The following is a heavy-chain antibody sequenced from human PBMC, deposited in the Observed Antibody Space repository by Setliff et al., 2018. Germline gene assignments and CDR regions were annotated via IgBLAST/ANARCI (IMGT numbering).Heavy chain of an antibody. D-gene: IGHD3-22*01. CDR2: INNYSFKT. CDR1: GYTFTNYG. Sequence: ASVKVSCKTSGYTFTNYGINWVRQAPGQGLEWMGWINNYSFKTNYPQKFLGRVTMTTDTSTSTAYMELKSLRSDDPAVYYCARINFYVSSGYYYAPDYWGQGTLVTVSS. V-gene: IGHV1-18*01. J-gene: IGHJ4*02. CDR3: ARINFYVSSGYYYAPDY.